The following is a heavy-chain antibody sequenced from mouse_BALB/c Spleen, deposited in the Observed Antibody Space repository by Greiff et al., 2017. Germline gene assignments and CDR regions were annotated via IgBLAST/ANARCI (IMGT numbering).Heavy chain of an antibody. CDR1: GYSITSGYS. J-gene: IGHJ4*01. V-gene: IGHV3-1*02. CDR2: IHYSGST. Sequence: EVKLMESGPDLVKPSQSLSLTCTVTGYSITSGYSWNWIRQFPGNKLEWMGYIHYSGSTNYNPSLKSRISITRDTSKNQFFLQLNSVTTEDTATYYCARRGRGAMDYWGQGTSVTVSS. CDR3: ARRGRGAMDY.